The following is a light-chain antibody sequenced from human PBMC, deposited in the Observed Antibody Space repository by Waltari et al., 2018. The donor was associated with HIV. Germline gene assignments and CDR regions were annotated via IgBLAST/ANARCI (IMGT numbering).Light chain of an antibody. V-gene: IGKV3D-15*01. CDR2: GAS. Sequence: EIVLMHSPATLSVSPGERATLSCRPSQNVSSNLAWYQQKVGQAPRLLMFGASTGATGIPTRFSGSGSGTEFTLTISSLQSEDVAVYYCQQYKKWPLTFGQGTRLEIK. CDR1: QNVSSN. CDR3: QQYKKWPLT. J-gene: IGKJ5*01.